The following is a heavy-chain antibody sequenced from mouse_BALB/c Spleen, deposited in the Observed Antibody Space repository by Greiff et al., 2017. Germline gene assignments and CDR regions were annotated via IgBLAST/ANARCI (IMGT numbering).Heavy chain of an antibody. CDR3: ASTITTVVAGG. CDR1: GFTFSSYA. Sequence: EVKLMESGGGLVKPGGSLKLSCAASGFTFSSYAMSWVRQTPEKRLEWVASISSGGSTYYPDSVKGRFTISRDNARNILYLQMSSLRSEDTAMYYCASTITTVVAGGWGQGTSVTVSS. CDR2: ISSGGST. V-gene: IGHV5-6-5*01. D-gene: IGHD1-1*01. J-gene: IGHJ4*01.